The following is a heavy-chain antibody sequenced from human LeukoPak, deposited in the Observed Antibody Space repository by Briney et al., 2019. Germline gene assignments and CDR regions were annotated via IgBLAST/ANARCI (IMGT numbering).Heavy chain of an antibody. CDR2: ISYDGSSQ. CDR1: GFTFSSYA. Sequence: GGSLRLSCAASGFTFSSYAMHWVRQAPGKGLDWVAVISYDGSSQYCADSVKGRFTISRDNSKNTLYLQMNSLRAEDTAVYYCARDQHAVTTSIHYWGQGTLVTVSS. V-gene: IGHV3-30-3*01. CDR3: ARDQHAVTTSIHY. D-gene: IGHD4-17*01. J-gene: IGHJ4*02.